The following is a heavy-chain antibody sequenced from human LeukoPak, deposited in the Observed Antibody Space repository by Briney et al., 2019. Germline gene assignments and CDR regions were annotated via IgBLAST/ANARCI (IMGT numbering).Heavy chain of an antibody. J-gene: IGHJ4*02. V-gene: IGHV1-46*01. CDR1: GYTFTSYY. D-gene: IGHD5-18*01. Sequence: GASVSVSCKASGYTFTSYYMHWVRQAPGQGLEWMGIINPSGGSTSYAQKFQGRVTMTRDTSTSTVYMELSSLRSEDTAVYYCARDAPRGYALDYWGQGTLVIVSS. CDR3: ARDAPRGYALDY. CDR2: INPSGGST.